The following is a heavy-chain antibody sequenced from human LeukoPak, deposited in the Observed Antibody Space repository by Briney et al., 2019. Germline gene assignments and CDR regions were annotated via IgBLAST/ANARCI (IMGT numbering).Heavy chain of an antibody. CDR1: GFTFSSYA. CDR3: ARGLCSSTSRYDYYYYGMDV. V-gene: IGHV3-30-3*01. Sequence: GGSLRLSCAASGFTFSSYAMHWVRQAPGKGLEWVAVISYDGSNKYYADSVKGRFTISRDNSKNTLYLQMNSLRAEDTAVYYCARGLCSSTSRYDYYYYGMDVWGQGTTVTVSS. D-gene: IGHD2-2*01. J-gene: IGHJ6*02. CDR2: ISYDGSNK.